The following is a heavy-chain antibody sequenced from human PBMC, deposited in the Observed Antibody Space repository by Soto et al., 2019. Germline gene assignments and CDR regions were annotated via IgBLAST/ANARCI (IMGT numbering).Heavy chain of an antibody. J-gene: IGHJ4*02. Sequence: PSETLSLTCTVSGGSISSYYWSWIRQPPGKGLEWIGYIYYSGSTNYNPSLKSRVTISVDTSKSQFSLKLSSVTAADTAVYYCARTSGVYCGGDCYSLWGQGTLVTVSS. V-gene: IGHV4-59*01. CDR3: ARTSGVYCGGDCYSL. CDR2: IYYSGST. D-gene: IGHD2-21*02. CDR1: GGSISSYY.